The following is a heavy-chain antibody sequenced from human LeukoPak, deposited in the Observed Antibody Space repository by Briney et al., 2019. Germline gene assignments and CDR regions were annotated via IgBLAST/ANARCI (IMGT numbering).Heavy chain of an antibody. D-gene: IGHD2-15*01. Sequence: SVKVSCKASGGTFSNYAISWVRQAPGQGLERMGNYIPIFGTAIYAQKFQGRVTITTGASTSTAFMELSSLRSEDTAVYYCARDPGYCNGGSCYSAYFDFWGQGTPVTVSS. CDR1: GGTFSNYA. CDR3: ARDPGYCNGGSCYSAYFDF. J-gene: IGHJ4*02. V-gene: IGHV1-69*05. CDR2: YIPIFGTA.